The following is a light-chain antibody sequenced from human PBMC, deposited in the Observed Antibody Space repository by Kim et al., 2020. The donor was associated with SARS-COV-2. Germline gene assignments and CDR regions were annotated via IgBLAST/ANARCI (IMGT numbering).Light chain of an antibody. CDR2: QDS. J-gene: IGLJ1*01. CDR3: QAWDSSTYV. CDR1: KLGDKY. V-gene: IGLV3-1*01. Sequence: SYELTQPPSVFVSPGQTASITCSGDKLGDKYACWYQQKPGQSPVLVIYQDSKPPSGIPERFSGSNSGNTATLTISGTQAMDEADYYCQAWDSSTYVFGTG.